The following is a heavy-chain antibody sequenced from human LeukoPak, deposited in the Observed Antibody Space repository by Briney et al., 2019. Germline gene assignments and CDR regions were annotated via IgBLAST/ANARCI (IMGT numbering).Heavy chain of an antibody. D-gene: IGHD6-13*01. J-gene: IGHJ4*02. V-gene: IGHV4-34*01. CDR2: INHSGST. CDR1: GGSFSGYY. Sequence: LETLSLTCAVYGGSFSGYYWSWIRQPPGKGLEWIGEINHSGSTNYNPSLKSRVTISVDTSKNQFSLKLSSVTAADTAVYYCAREPYSSSSFDYWGQGTLVTVSS. CDR3: AREPYSSSSFDY.